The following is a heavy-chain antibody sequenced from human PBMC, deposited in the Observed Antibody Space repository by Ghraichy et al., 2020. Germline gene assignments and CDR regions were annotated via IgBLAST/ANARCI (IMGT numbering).Heavy chain of an antibody. Sequence: SETLSLTCTVSGGSISSYYWSWIRQPPGKGLEWIGYIYYSGSTNYNPSLKSRVTISVDTSKNQFSLKLSSVTAADTAVYYCARQRDNWNRAEGTISYYMDVWGKGTTVTVSS. CDR2: IYYSGST. D-gene: IGHD1-1*01. CDR3: ARQRDNWNRAEGTISYYMDV. V-gene: IGHV4-59*08. CDR1: GGSISSYY. J-gene: IGHJ6*03.